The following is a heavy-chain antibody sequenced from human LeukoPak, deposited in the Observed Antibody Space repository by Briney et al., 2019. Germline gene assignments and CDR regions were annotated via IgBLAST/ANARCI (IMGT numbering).Heavy chain of an antibody. Sequence: GGSLRLSCAASGFTFSSYGMHWVRQAPGKGLEWVAVISYDGSNKYYADSVKGRFTISRDNSKNTLYLQMNSLRAEDAAVYYCARVGSGIAATDRKFDPWGQGTPVTVSS. J-gene: IGHJ5*02. D-gene: IGHD6-13*01. V-gene: IGHV3-30*03. CDR3: ARVGSGIAATDRKFDP. CDR2: ISYDGSNK. CDR1: GFTFSSYG.